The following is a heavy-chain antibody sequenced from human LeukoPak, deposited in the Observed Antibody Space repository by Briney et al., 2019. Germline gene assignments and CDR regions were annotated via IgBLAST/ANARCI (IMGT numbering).Heavy chain of an antibody. J-gene: IGHJ6*03. CDR1: GGSISSYY. CDR2: IYYSGST. Sequence: SETLSLTCTVSGGSISSYYWSWIRQPPGKGLEWIGYIYYSGSTNYNPSLKSRVTISVDTSKNQSSLKLSSVTAADTAVYYCARVAVAGPWDYYYMDVWGKGTTVTVSS. V-gene: IGHV4-59*01. D-gene: IGHD6-19*01. CDR3: ARVAVAGPWDYYYMDV.